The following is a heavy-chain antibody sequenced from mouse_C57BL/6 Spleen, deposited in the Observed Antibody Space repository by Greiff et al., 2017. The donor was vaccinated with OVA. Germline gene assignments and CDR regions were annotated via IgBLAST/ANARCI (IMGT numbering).Heavy chain of an antibody. V-gene: IGHV1-54*01. CDR1: GYAFTNYL. D-gene: IGHD1-1*01. CDR2: INPGSGGT. J-gene: IGHJ2*01. CDR3: ARGDYYGSSPHFDY. Sequence: QVQLQQPGAELVKPGTSVKVSCKASGYAFTNYLIEWVKQRPGQGLEWIGVINPGSGGTNYNEKFKGKATLTADKSSSTAYMQLSSLTSEDSAVYFCARGDYYGSSPHFDYWGQGTTLTVSS.